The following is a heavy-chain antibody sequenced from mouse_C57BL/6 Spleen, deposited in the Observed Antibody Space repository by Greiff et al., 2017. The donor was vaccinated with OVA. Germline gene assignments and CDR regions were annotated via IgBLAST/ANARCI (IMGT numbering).Heavy chain of an antibody. J-gene: IGHJ4*01. Sequence: QVQLQQPGAELARPGASVKLSCKASGYTFTSYGISWVKQRTGQGLEWIGEIYPRSGNTYYNEKFKGKATLTADKSSSTAYMELRSLTSEDSAVYFCARRDSSGLYYAMDYWGQGTSVTVSS. CDR3: ARRDSSGLYYAMDY. D-gene: IGHD3-2*02. CDR1: GYTFTSYG. CDR2: IYPRSGNT. V-gene: IGHV1-81*01.